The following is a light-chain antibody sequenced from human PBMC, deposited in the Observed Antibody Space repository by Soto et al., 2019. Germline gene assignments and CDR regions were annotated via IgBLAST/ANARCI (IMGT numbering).Light chain of an antibody. CDR1: SSDIGNYDF. V-gene: IGLV2-14*01. CDR2: EVS. Sequence: QSALTQPASVTGSPGQSITISCTGTSSDIGNYDFVSWYQQVPGTAPKAMIYEVSSRPSGVSNRVSGSKSGNTASLTISGLQAEDEAYYYCSSYTASTSFILFGGGTKLPVL. J-gene: IGLJ2*01. CDR3: SSYTASTSFIL.